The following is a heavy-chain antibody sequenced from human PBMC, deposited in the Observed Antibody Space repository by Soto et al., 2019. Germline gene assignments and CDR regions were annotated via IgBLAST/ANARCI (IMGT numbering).Heavy chain of an antibody. CDR2: ISGSGGST. CDR3: AKDKGYCSGGSCYFDY. CDR1: GFTFSIYA. D-gene: IGHD2-15*01. J-gene: IGHJ4*02. Sequence: PGGSLRLSCAASGFTFSIYAMSWVRQAPGKGLEWVSAISGSGGSTYYADSVKGRFTISRDNSKNTLYLQMNSLRAEDTAVYYCAKDKGYCSGGSCYFDYWGQGTQVTVSS. V-gene: IGHV3-23*01.